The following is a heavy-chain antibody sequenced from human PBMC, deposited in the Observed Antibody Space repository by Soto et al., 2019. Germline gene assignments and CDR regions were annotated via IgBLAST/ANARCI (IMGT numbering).Heavy chain of an antibody. J-gene: IGHJ4*02. CDR3: ARDRLGSGSYQLDY. CDR2: ISYDGSNK. V-gene: IGHV3-30-3*01. D-gene: IGHD3-10*01. Sequence: QVQLVESGGGVVQPGRSLRLSCAASGFTFSSYAMHWVRQAPGKGLEWVAVISYDGSNKYYADSVKGRFTISRDNSKNTLYLQMNSLRAEDTAVYYCARDRLGSGSYQLDYWGQGTLVTVSS. CDR1: GFTFSSYA.